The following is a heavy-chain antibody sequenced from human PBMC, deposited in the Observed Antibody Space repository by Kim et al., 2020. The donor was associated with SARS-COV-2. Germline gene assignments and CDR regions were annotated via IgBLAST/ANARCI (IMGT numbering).Heavy chain of an antibody. V-gene: IGHV3-74*01. J-gene: IGHJ3*02. CDR3: ARSTTVVPKALDAFDI. D-gene: IGHD4-17*01. CDR1: GFTFSSYW. Sequence: GGSLRLSCAASGFTFSSYWMHWVRQAPGKGLVWVSRINSDGSSTSYADSVKGRFTISRDNAKNTLYLQMNSLRAEDTAVYYCARSTTVVPKALDAFDIWGQGTMVTVSS. CDR2: INSDGSST.